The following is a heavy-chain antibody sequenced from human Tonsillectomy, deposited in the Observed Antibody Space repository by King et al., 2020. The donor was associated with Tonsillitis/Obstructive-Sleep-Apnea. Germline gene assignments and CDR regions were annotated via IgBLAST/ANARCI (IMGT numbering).Heavy chain of an antibody. J-gene: IGHJ6*02. Sequence: VQLVESGAEVKKPGESLRISCKGSGYSFTNYWISWVRQMPGKGLEWMGKIDPSDSYTNYSPSFQGHVTIPADKSISTAYLQWSSLKASDTAMYYCASLDRVMVRDYHGMDVWGQGTTVTVSS. D-gene: IGHD5-18*01. CDR1: GYSFTNYW. CDR3: ASLDRVMVRDYHGMDV. CDR2: IDPSDSYT. V-gene: IGHV5-10-1*03.